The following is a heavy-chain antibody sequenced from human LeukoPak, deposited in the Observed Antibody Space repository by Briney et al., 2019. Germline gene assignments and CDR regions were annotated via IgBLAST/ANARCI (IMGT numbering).Heavy chain of an antibody. J-gene: IGHJ4*02. D-gene: IGHD4-17*01. Sequence: PGGSLRLSCAASGFTFSSYAMSWVRQAPGKGLEWVSAISGSGGSTYYADSVKGRFTISRDNSKNTLYLQMNSLGAEDTAVYYCAKDQDYGNLIGLFDYWGQGTLVTVSS. CDR3: AKDQDYGNLIGLFDY. CDR1: GFTFSSYA. V-gene: IGHV3-23*01. CDR2: ISGSGGST.